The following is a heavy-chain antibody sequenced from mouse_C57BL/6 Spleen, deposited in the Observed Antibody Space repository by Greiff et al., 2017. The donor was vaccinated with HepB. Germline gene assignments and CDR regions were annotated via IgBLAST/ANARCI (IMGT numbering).Heavy chain of an antibody. CDR3: ARETSSVYRGKHYFYY. D-gene: IGHD3-2*02. CDR2: INPSTGGT. Sequence: DVQLVESGPELVKPGASVKISCKASGYSFTGYYMNWVKQSPEKSLEWIGEINPSTGGTTYNQKFKAKATLTVAKSSSTAYMQLKSLTSEDSAVYYCARETSSVYRGKHYFYYWGQGTTLTVSS. V-gene: IGHV1-42*01. CDR1: GYSFTGYY. J-gene: IGHJ2*01.